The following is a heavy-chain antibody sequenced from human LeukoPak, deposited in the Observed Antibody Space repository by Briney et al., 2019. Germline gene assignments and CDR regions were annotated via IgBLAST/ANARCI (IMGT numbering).Heavy chain of an antibody. CDR1: GGSISSGGYY. D-gene: IGHD5-18*01. CDR2: INHSGST. V-gene: IGHV4-39*07. J-gene: IGHJ4*02. Sequence: SETLSLTCTVSGGSISSGGYYWSWIRQPPGKGLEWIGEINHSGSTNYNPSLKSRVTISVDTSKNQFSLKLSSVAAADTAVYYCATVYSYGYFNYWGQGTLVTVSS. CDR3: ATVYSYGYFNY.